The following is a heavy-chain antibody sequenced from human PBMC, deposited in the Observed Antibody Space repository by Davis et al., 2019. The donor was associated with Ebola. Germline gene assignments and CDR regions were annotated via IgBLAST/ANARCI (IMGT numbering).Heavy chain of an antibody. CDR1: GYTFTDFH. D-gene: IGHD6-13*01. CDR3: ARVAVTGIGYFHH. J-gene: IGHJ1*01. Sequence: ASVKVSCKASGYTFTDFHIHWARQAPGQGREWKGRINANSGVTDFAQKFQGRVTMTRDTSISTVYMQLSSLTSDDTAVYYCARVAVTGIGYFHHWGQGTLVTVSS. V-gene: IGHV1-2*06. CDR2: INANSGVT.